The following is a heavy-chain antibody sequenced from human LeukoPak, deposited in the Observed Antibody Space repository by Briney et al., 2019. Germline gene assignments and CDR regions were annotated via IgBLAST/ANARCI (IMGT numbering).Heavy chain of an antibody. Sequence: GGSLRLSCAASGFTFSSYAMSWVRQAPGKGLEWVSPISGSGGSTYYADSVKGRFTISRDNSKNTLYLQMNSLRAEDTAVYYCAKWQYCSGGSCYSGFDYWGQGTLVTVSS. CDR2: ISGSGGST. D-gene: IGHD2-15*01. CDR1: GFTFSSYA. V-gene: IGHV3-23*01. CDR3: AKWQYCSGGSCYSGFDY. J-gene: IGHJ4*02.